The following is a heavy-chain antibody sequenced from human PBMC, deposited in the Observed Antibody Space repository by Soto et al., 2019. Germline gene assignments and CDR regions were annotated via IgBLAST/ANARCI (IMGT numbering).Heavy chain of an antibody. Sequence: ASVKVSCKASGGTFSSYAISWVRQAPGQGLEWMGGIIPIFGTANYAQKFQGRVTITADESTSTAYMELSSLRSEDTAVYYCARDYHLAPHYYYGMDVWGQGTTVTVSS. CDR3: ARDYHLAPHYYYGMDV. V-gene: IGHV1-69*13. CDR1: GGTFSSYA. D-gene: IGHD2-2*01. CDR2: IIPIFGTA. J-gene: IGHJ6*02.